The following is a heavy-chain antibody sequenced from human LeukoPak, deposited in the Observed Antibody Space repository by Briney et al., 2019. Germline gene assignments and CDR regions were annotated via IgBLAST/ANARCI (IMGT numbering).Heavy chain of an antibody. CDR3: ARESKSYDGSGFYHDY. D-gene: IGHD3-22*01. CDR1: GGSIRNYF. Sequence: PSETLSLTCSVSGGSIRNYFWSWIRQPAGKGLEWIGRIYTSGSTDYNPSLRSRVTMSVDTSRNQFSLRLTSMSAADTAVYYCARESKSYDGSGFYHDYWGQGTLVAVSS. J-gene: IGHJ4*02. CDR2: IYTSGST. V-gene: IGHV4-4*07.